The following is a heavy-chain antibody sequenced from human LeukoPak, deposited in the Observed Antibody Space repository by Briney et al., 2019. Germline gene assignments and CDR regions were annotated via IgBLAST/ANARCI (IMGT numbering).Heavy chain of an antibody. Sequence: SETLSLTCTVSGGSISSSSYYWGWIRQHPGKGLEWIGSIYYSGSTYYNSSLKSRVTISVDTSKNQFSLKLSSVTAADTAVYYCARAGGVVVPAAMVVGYNWFDPWGQGTLVTVSS. CDR3: ARAGGVVVPAAMVVGYNWFDP. CDR1: GGSISSSSYY. D-gene: IGHD2-2*01. V-gene: IGHV4-39*01. J-gene: IGHJ5*02. CDR2: IYYSGST.